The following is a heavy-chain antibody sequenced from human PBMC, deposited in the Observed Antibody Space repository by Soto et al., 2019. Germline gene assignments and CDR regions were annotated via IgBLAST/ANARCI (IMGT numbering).Heavy chain of an antibody. D-gene: IGHD6-19*01. CDR2: ISGSGGST. CDR3: AKGNSGWTPFDY. CDR1: GFTFSSYA. Sequence: RRLSCAASGFTFSSYAMSWVRQAPGKGLEWVSAISGSGGSTYYAGSVKGRFTISRDNSKNTLYLQMNSLRVEDTAVYYCAKGNSGWTPFDYWGQGTLVTVSS. J-gene: IGHJ4*02. V-gene: IGHV3-23*01.